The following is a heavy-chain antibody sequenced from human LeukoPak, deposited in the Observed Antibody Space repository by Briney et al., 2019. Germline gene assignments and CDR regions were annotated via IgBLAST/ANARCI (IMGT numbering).Heavy chain of an antibody. Sequence: GTSLRLSCVASGFTFADHAMHWVRRAPGQGLEWVTGINWNNDGVVYAASVKGRFTVSRDNAKNTLYLQMNGLRPEDTAFYYCARDDYNTLGYNFHHWGQGTLVTVSS. CDR3: ARDDYNTLGYNFHH. D-gene: IGHD1-1*01. V-gene: IGHV3-9*01. CDR1: GFTFADHA. J-gene: IGHJ1*01. CDR2: INWNNDGV.